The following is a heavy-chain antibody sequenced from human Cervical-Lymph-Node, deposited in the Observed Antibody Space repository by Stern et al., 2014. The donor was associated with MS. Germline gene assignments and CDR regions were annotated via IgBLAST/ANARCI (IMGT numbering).Heavy chain of an antibody. D-gene: IGHD1-26*01. CDR1: GYTFTNFY. Sequence: QVQLVQSGAEVKKPGASVKVSCKASGYTFTNFYMHWVRQAPGQGLEWMGIINPSGGSTSYAQKLQGRVTMTTDTSTSTAYMELRSLRSDDTAVYYCASLVGATRSGLWFDPWGQGTLVTVSS. J-gene: IGHJ5*02. CDR3: ASLVGATRSGLWFDP. V-gene: IGHV1-46*01. CDR2: INPSGGST.